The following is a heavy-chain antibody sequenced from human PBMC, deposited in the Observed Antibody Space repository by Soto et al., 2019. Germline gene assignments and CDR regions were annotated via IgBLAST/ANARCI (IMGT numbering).Heavy chain of an antibody. D-gene: IGHD2-8*01. CDR1: GGSFSGSFRGYY. CDR2: ISDSGAT. Sequence: QVQLQQWGAGLLKPSETLSLTCAVYGGSFSGSFRGYYWSWIRQTPGKGLELIGEISDSGATNYNPSLKSRVAISVDTSKNQFSLNLTSVTAADTAVYYCARRRTFGFNGWGMDVWGQGTTVTVSS. CDR3: ARRRTFGFNGWGMDV. J-gene: IGHJ6*02. V-gene: IGHV4-34*01.